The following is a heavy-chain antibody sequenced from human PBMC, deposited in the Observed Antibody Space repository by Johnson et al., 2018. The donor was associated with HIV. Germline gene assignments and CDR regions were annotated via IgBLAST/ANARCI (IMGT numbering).Heavy chain of an antibody. CDR3: ARDGSNFGAFDI. CDR2: IKQDGSEK. Sequence: VQLVESGGGFVQPGRSLRLSCAPSGFTIDDDAIHWVSQAPGKVLEWVANIKQDGSEKYYVDSVKGRFTISRDNAKKSLYLQMNSLRAEDTAVYYCARDGSNFGAFDIWGQGTMVTVSS. CDR1: GFTIDDDA. J-gene: IGHJ3*02. D-gene: IGHD1-1*01. V-gene: IGHV3-7*01.